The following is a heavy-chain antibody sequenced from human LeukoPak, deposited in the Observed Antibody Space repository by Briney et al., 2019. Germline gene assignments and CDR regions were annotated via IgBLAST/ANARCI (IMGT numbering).Heavy chain of an antibody. V-gene: IGHV1-69*05. D-gene: IGHD3-22*01. CDR3: AAHYYDSSGYFDY. CDR2: IIPIFGTA. CDR1: GGTFSSYA. J-gene: IGHJ4*02. Sequence: SVKVSCMASGGTFSSYAISWVRQAPGQGLEWMGRIIPIFGTANYAQKFQGRVTITTDESTSTAYMELSSLRSEDTAVYYCAAHYYDSSGYFDYWGQGTLVTVSS.